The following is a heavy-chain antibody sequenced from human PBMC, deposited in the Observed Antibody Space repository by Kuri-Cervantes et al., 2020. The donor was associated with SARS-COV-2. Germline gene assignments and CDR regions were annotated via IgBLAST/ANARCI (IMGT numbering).Heavy chain of an antibody. D-gene: IGHD2-2*01. V-gene: IGHV4-4*07. CDR3: ASGGGVVVPAEEAWFDY. Sequence: SETLSLTCTVSGVSSRSHYWSWMWQPAMIGRIYTSGSSNYNPSLKSRVTMSVDTSKKQFSLKLSSVTAADTAVYYCASGGGVVVPAEEAWFDYWGQGTLVTVSS. J-gene: IGHJ4*02. CDR2: IYTSGSS. CDR1: GVSSRSHY.